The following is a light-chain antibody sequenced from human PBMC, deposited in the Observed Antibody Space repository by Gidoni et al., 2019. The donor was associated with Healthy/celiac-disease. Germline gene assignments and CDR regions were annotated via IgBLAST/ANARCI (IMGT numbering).Light chain of an antibody. V-gene: IGKV1-5*03. CDR3: QQYNSYSWT. CDR2: KAS. CDR1: QSIDSW. Sequence: HMTQSPSTLSASVGDRVTITCRASQSIDSWLAWYQQKPGKAPKLLIYKASSLESGVPSRFSGSGSGTEFTLTISSLQPDDFATYYCQQYNSYSWTFGQGTKVEIK. J-gene: IGKJ1*01.